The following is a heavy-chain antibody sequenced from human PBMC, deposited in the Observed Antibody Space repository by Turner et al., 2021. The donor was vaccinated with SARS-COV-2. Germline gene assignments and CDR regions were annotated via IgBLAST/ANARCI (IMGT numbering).Heavy chain of an antibody. Sequence: QVQLVESGGGVVQPGRSLRLSCAASALTFSSYGMHWVRQATGKGLEWVAVTSYDGSNKYYADSVKGRFTISRDNSKNTLYLQMNSLRAEDTAVYYCAKQQGLYSNPMYYFDYWGQGTLVTVSS. V-gene: IGHV3-30*18. D-gene: IGHD4-4*01. CDR1: ALTFSSYG. CDR3: AKQQGLYSNPMYYFDY. CDR2: TSYDGSNK. J-gene: IGHJ4*02.